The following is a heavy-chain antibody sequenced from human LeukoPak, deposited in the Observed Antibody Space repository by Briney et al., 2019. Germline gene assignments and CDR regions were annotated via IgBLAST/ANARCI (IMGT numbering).Heavy chain of an antibody. V-gene: IGHV3-23*01. CDR2: ISGSGGGT. J-gene: IGHJ4*02. CDR1: GFTFSSYA. CDR3: AKDRDDSSTLFDS. D-gene: IGHD3-16*01. Sequence: GGSLRLSCAASGFTFSSYAMSWVRRALGKGLQWVSSISGSGGGTYSADSVKGRFTISRDNSKNTLYLQMNSLRVEDTAVYYCAKDRDDSSTLFDSWGQGSLVTVSS.